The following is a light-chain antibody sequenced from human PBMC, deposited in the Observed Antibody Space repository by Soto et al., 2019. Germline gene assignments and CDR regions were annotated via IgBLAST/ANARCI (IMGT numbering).Light chain of an antibody. Sequence: QSVLTQPPSVSGAPGQRVTISCTGSSSNIGAGYDVHWYQQLPGTAPKLLIYANSNRPSGVPDRFSGSKSGTSVSLAITGLRTDDEADYYCQSYDSSLSGWVFGGGTKLTVL. J-gene: IGLJ3*02. V-gene: IGLV1-40*01. CDR3: QSYDSSLSGWV. CDR1: SSNIGAGYD. CDR2: ANS.